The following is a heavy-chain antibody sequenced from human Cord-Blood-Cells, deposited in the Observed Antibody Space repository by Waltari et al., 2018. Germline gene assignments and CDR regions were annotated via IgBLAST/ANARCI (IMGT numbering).Heavy chain of an antibody. V-gene: IGHV4-34*01. CDR1: GGSFSGYY. CDR2: INHSGST. CDR3: ARAISNFRKSFDL. D-gene: IGHD1-1*01. Sequence: QVQLQQWGAGLLKPSETLSLTCAVYGGSFSGYYWSWIRQPPGKGLEWIGEINHSGSTNYNPSLKSRVTISVDTSKNQFSLKLSSVTAADTAVYYCARAISNFRKSFDLWGRGTLVTVSS. J-gene: IGHJ2*01.